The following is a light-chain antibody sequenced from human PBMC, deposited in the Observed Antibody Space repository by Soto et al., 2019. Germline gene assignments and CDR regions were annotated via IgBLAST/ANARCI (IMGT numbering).Light chain of an antibody. CDR3: CSYAGSYTYV. CDR1: SSDVGGTNY. V-gene: IGLV2-11*01. CDR2: DVT. Sequence: QSVLTQPRSVSGSPGQSVTVSCTGTSSDVGGTNYVSWYQQHPGKAPTLLIFDVTKRPSGVPDRFSGSKSGNTASLTISGLQSEDEADYYCCSYAGSYTYVFGTGTKLTVL. J-gene: IGLJ1*01.